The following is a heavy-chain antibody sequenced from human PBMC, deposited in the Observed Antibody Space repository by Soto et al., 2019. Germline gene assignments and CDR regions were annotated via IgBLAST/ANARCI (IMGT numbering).Heavy chain of an antibody. V-gene: IGHV3-23*01. Sequence: GGSLRLSSAASGFTFSSYAMSWVRQAPGKGLEWVSAISGSGGSTYYADSVKGRFTISRDNSKNTLYLQMNSLRAEDTAVYYCAKDLDDYSNYHYYYMDVWGKGTTVTVSS. D-gene: IGHD4-4*01. CDR3: AKDLDDYSNYHYYYMDV. CDR2: ISGSGGST. CDR1: GFTFSSYA. J-gene: IGHJ6*03.